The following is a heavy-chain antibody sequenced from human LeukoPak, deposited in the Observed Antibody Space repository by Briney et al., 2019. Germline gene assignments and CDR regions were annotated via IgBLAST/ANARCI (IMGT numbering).Heavy chain of an antibody. J-gene: IGHJ5*02. V-gene: IGHV4-38-2*02. CDR2: FHRGRI. D-gene: IGHD5-24*01. CDR1: GYPIGLDYY. Sequence: SETLSLTCKVSGYPIGLDYYWVWIRQAPGRGLQWIGGFHRGRIQYNSALKSRVTVSIDSSKNQFSLRMWPVTAADTAFYFCARAPSSYESGNGYPNLGWLDPWGQGALVTVSS. CDR3: ARAPSSYESGNGYPNLGWLDP.